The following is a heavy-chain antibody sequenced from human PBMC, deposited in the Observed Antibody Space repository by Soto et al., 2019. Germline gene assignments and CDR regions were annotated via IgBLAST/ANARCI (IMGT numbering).Heavy chain of an antibody. D-gene: IGHD2-21*02. J-gene: IGHJ4*02. Sequence: SETLSLTCTVSGGSISSDSYYWGWIRQSPEKGLEWIASISYSGSTYYNPTLKSRVTISVDRSKNQFSLKLSSVTAADTAVYYCLKTVTAIDYWGQGTLVTVSS. CDR1: GGSISSDSYY. V-gene: IGHV4-39*07. CDR2: ISYSGST. CDR3: LKTVTAIDY.